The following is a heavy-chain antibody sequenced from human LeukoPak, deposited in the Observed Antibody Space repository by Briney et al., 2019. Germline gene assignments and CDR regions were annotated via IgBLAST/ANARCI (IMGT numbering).Heavy chain of an antibody. D-gene: IGHD1-26*01. CDR2: ISYDGSNK. J-gene: IGHJ5*02. CDR3: ARDRIKGVNWFDP. V-gene: IGHV3-30-3*01. Sequence: PGRSLRLSCAAPGSTFSSYAIHWVRQAPGKGLEWVAVISYDGSNKYYADSVKGRFTISRDNSKNTLYLQMNSLRAEDTAVYYCARDRIKGVNWFDPWGQGTLVTVSS. CDR1: GSTFSSYA.